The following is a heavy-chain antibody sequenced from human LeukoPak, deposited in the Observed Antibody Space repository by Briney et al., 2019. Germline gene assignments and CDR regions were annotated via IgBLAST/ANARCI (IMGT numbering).Heavy chain of an antibody. Sequence: PGGSLRLSCAASGFTFRSHGMQWVRQGPGKGLEWVATISHDGSDIFYVESGKGRFTISRDNSKTTVYLQMTGLRTDDTGVYYCARVQDPFRWTRTLDHWGQGTRVIVSS. CDR3: ARVQDPFRWTRTLDH. J-gene: IGHJ4*02. V-gene: IGHV3-30*03. D-gene: IGHD4-23*01. CDR1: GFTFRSHG. CDR2: ISHDGSDI.